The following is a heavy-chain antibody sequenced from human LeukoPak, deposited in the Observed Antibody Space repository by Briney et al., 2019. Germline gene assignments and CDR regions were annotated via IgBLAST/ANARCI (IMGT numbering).Heavy chain of an antibody. J-gene: IGHJ4*02. CDR2: MNPNSGNT. CDR3: ARYYYDSSGYYFAAFDY. V-gene: IGHV1-8*01. D-gene: IGHD3-22*01. Sequence: GASVKVSCKASGYTFTSYDINWVRQATGQGLEWMGWMNPNSGNTGYAQKFQGRVTMTRNTSISTAYMELSSLRSEDTAVYYCARYYYDSSGYYFAAFDYWGQGTLVTVSS. CDR1: GYTFTSYD.